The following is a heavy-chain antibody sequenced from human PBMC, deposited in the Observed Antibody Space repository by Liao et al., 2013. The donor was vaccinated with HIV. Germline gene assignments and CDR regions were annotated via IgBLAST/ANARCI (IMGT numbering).Heavy chain of an antibody. CDR3: ARAYTVFGSQGPTWYFDL. Sequence: QVQLQESGPGLVRPAQTLSLTCSVSGDSISTGGFYWNWIRQPAGKGLEWIGRIHFDGTTNHNPSLVSRVSISLDTSRNQVSLSLTSVTAADTAVYYCARAYTVFGSQGPTWYFDLWGRWHPSSLS. CDR2: IHFDGTT. CDR1: GDSISTGGFY. V-gene: IGHV4-61*02. D-gene: IGHD3-3*01. J-gene: IGHJ2*01.